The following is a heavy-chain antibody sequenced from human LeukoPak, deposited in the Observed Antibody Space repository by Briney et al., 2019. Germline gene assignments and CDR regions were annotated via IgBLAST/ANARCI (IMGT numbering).Heavy chain of an antibody. CDR1: GGSISSYY. CDR2: IYYSGST. CDR3: AREVLGYAFDI. Sequence: SETLSLTCTVSGGSISSYYWSWIRQPPGKGLEWIGYIYYSGSTNYNPYFKSRVTISVDTSKSKFSLKLSSVTAADTAVYYCAREVLGYAFDIWGQGTMVTVSS. V-gene: IGHV4-59*01. D-gene: IGHD4/OR15-4a*01. J-gene: IGHJ3*02.